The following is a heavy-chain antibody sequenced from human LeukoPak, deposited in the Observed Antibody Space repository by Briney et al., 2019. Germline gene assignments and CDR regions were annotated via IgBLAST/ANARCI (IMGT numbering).Heavy chain of an antibody. V-gene: IGHV1-46*01. Sequence: GASVKVSCKASGYTFTSYYMHWVRQAPGQGLEWMGIINPSGGSTSYAQKLQGRVTMTTDTSTSTAYMELRSLRSDDTAVYYCARDPYGGNSGIDYWGQGTLVTVSS. CDR2: INPSGGST. D-gene: IGHD4-23*01. J-gene: IGHJ4*02. CDR3: ARDPYGGNSGIDY. CDR1: GYTFTSYY.